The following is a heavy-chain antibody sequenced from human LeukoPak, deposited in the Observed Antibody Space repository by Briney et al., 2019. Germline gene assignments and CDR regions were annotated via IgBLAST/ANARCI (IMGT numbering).Heavy chain of an antibody. CDR2: IKSKTDGGTT. CDR1: GFTFSNAW. V-gene: IGHV3-15*01. D-gene: IGHD5-18*01. J-gene: IGHJ4*02. Sequence: PGGSLRLSCAASGFTFSNAWMSWVRQAPGKGLEWVGRIKSKTDGGTTDYAAPVKGRFTISRDDSKNTLYLQMNSLKTEDTAVYYCTTDGGYSYGPFDYWGQGTLVTVSS. CDR3: TTDGGYSYGPFDY.